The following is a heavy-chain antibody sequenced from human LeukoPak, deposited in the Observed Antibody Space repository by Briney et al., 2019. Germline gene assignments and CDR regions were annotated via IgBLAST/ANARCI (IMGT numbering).Heavy chain of an antibody. CDR2: FDPEDGET. D-gene: IGHD2-2*01. Sequence: ASVKVPCKVSGYTLTELSMHWVRQAPGKGLEWMGGFDPEDGETIYAQKFQGRVTMTEDTSTDTAYMELSSLRSEDTAVYYCATGYCSSTSCPDYYYYHGMDVWGQGTTVTVSS. V-gene: IGHV1-24*01. CDR1: GYTLTELS. CDR3: ATGYCSSTSCPDYYYYHGMDV. J-gene: IGHJ6*02.